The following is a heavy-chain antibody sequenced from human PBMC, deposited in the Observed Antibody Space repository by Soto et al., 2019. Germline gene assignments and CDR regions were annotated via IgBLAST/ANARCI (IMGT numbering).Heavy chain of an antibody. J-gene: IGHJ2*01. V-gene: IGHV4-30-4*01. CDR3: ARMSYFYDKWYFDL. Sequence: QLQESGPGLVMPSQTLSLTCTVSGASINNNDYYWSWIRQTPGKGLEGIGYVYYSGSTDYIPSLNRRLAMSIDKSQNQFTLKLNSVTAADTASYYCARMSYFYDKWYFDLWGRGTLVTVSS. CDR2: VYYSGST. CDR1: GASINNNDYY. D-gene: IGHD3-22*01.